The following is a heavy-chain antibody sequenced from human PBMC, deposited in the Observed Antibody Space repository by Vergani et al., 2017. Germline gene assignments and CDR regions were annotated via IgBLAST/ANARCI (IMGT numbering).Heavy chain of an antibody. V-gene: IGHV1-46*03. CDR1: GYPFTSYY. D-gene: IGHD6-19*01. CDR3: ASGPVAGTLFVDY. Sequence: VQLVQSGAEVKKPGASVKVSCKASGYPFTSYYMHWVRQAPGQGLEWMGIINPSGGSTSYAQKFQGRVTMTRDTSTSTVYMELSSLRSEDTALYYCASGPVAGTLFVDYWGQGTLVTVSS. J-gene: IGHJ4*02. CDR2: INPSGGST.